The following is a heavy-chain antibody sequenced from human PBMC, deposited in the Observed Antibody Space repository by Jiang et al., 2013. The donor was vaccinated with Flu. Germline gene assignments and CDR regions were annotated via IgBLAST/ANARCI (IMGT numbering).Heavy chain of an antibody. D-gene: IGHD3-22*01. Sequence: LLKPSETLSLTCTVSGGSITTYYWSWIRQPPGKGLEWIGYLYDNGRPKYNPSLQSRVTISGATSKNQFSLKLTSVTAADTAVYYCARDNYDRGFXYWGQGTLVTVSS. V-gene: IGHV4-59*01. CDR3: ARDNYDRGFXY. CDR1: GGSITTYY. J-gene: IGHJ4*02. CDR2: LYDNGRP.